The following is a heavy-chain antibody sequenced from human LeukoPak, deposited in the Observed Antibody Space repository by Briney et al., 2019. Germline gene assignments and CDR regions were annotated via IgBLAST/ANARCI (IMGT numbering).Heavy chain of an antibody. Sequence: GSSVKVSCKASGSTFSSYAISWVRQAPGQGLEWMGRIIPILGIANYAQKFQGRVTITADKSTSTAYMELSSLRSDDTAVYYCATDGSGSYFFVYWGQGTLVTVSS. CDR1: GSTFSSYA. CDR2: IIPILGIA. CDR3: ATDGSGSYFFVY. D-gene: IGHD3-10*01. J-gene: IGHJ4*02. V-gene: IGHV1-69*04.